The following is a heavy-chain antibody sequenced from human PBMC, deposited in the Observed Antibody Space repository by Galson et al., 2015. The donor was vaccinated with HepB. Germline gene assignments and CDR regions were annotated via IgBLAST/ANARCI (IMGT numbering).Heavy chain of an antibody. Sequence: SLRLSCAASGFTFSSYWMSWVRQAPGKGLEWVANIKQDGSEKYYVDSVKGRFTISRDNAKNSLYLQMNSLRAEDTAVYYCARGGAARFPENGGMDVWGQGTTVTVSS. V-gene: IGHV3-7*03. CDR3: ARGGAARFPENGGMDV. CDR2: IKQDGSEK. CDR1: GFTFSSYW. D-gene: IGHD6-13*01. J-gene: IGHJ6*02.